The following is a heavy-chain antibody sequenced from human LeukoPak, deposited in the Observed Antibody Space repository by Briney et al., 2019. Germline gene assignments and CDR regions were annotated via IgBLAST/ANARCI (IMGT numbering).Heavy chain of an antibody. D-gene: IGHD2-2*01. CDR2: INPNSGGT. V-gene: IGHV1-2*02. CDR3: ARVEQLSGIVVVPAAV. Sequence: ASVKVSCKASGYTFTGYYMHWVRQAPGQGLEWMGWINPNSGGTNYAQKFQGRVTMTRDTSISTAYMELSRLRSDDTAVYYCARVEQLSGIVVVPAAVWGLGTLVTVSS. J-gene: IGHJ4*02. CDR1: GYTFTGYY.